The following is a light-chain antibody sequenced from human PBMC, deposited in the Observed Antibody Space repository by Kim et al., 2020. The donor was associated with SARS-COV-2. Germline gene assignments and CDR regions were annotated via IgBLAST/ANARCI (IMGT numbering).Light chain of an antibody. V-gene: IGLV2-23*01. CDR2: EGS. CDR1: SSDVGSYNL. CDR3: CSYAGSSTVA. Sequence: GQSITISCTGTSSDVGSYNLVSWYQQHPGKAPKLMIYEGSKRPSGVSNRFSGSKSGNTASLTISGLQAEDEADYYCCSYAGSSTVAFGGGTQLTVL. J-gene: IGLJ2*01.